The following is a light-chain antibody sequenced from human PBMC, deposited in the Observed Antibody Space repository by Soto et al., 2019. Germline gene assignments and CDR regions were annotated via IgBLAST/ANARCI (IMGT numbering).Light chain of an antibody. Sequence: IVLTQSPGTLSLSPWERANLYCRASQSVSSSYLAWYQQKPGQAPRLLIYDASNRATGIPARFSGSGSATDFTLTISSLEPEDFAVYYCQQRCDWPLTSAGRAKVDI. J-gene: IGKJ4*01. CDR1: QSVSSSY. CDR2: DAS. V-gene: IGKV3-11*01. CDR3: QQRCDWPLT.